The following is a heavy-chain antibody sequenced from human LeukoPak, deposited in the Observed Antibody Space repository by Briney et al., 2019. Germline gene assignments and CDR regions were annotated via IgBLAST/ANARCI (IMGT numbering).Heavy chain of an antibody. V-gene: IGHV3-49*03. CDR3: TRVQLERRETDAFDI. Sequence: PVRSLRLSCTASGFTFGDYAMSWFRQAPGKGLEWVGFIRSKAYGGTTEYAASVKGRFTISRDDSKSIAYLQMNSLKTEDTAVYYCTRVQLERRETDAFDIWGQGTMVTVSS. CDR2: IRSKAYGGTT. CDR1: GFTFGDYA. D-gene: IGHD1-1*01. J-gene: IGHJ3*02.